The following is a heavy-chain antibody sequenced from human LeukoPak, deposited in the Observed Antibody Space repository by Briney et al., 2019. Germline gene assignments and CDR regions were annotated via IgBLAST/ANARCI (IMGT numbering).Heavy chain of an antibody. J-gene: IGHJ5*02. Sequence: SGPTLGNSTQTLTLTCTFSGFSLGTSGVGLGWFRQPAGKALECLAFIYWDGSKHCTPSLKSRLTITKHTSKNHMVLTMTKMNPVETATYCCAPCLWGPFHLWGQGTLVTVSS. CDR3: APCLWGPFHL. CDR1: GFSLGTSGVG. V-gene: IGHV2-5*02. CDR2: IYWDGSK. D-gene: IGHD3-16*01.